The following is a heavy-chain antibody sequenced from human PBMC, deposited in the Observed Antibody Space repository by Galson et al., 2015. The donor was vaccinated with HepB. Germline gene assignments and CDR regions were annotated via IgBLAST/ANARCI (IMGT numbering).Heavy chain of an antibody. Sequence: SLRLSCAASGFTFCHYWMSWVRQAPGQGLEWAANIQQDGSEKHYVDSVRGRFTISRVNAKNSLHLQMHSRRPADPAVYYCARDYTLGASVYYCDYWGQGTLVSGSS. CDR3: ARDYTLGASVYYCDY. D-gene: IGHD2/OR15-2a*01. V-gene: IGHV3-7*03. CDR1: GFTFCHYW. J-gene: IGHJ4*02. CDR2: IQQDGSEK.